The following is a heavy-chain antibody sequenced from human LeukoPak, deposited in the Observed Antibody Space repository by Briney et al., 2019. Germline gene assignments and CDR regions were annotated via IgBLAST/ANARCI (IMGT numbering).Heavy chain of an antibody. D-gene: IGHD2-2*01. CDR1: GFTFSSFG. Sequence: GGSLRLSCAASGFTFSSFGMSWVRQAPGKGLEWVSAISSTGGTAYYADSVKGRFTISRDNAKNSLYLQMNSLRAEDTAVYYCAKDADIVVSSYFDYWGQGTLVTVSS. CDR3: AKDADIVVSSYFDY. V-gene: IGHV3-23*01. CDR2: ISSTGGTA. J-gene: IGHJ4*02.